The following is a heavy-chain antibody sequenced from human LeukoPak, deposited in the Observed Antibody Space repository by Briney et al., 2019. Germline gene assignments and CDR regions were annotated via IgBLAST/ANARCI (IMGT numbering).Heavy chain of an antibody. Sequence: PGGSLRLSCAASRNNYVMHWVRQVPGKGLEWVSSISWNSNSIAYADSVKGRFTISRDNSKNTLYLQMNSLRAEDTAVYYCARLASVVPAARRGLSFDYWGQGTLVTVSS. J-gene: IGHJ4*02. CDR2: ISWNSNSI. V-gene: IGHV3-9*01. CDR1: RNNYV. CDR3: ARLASVVPAARRGLSFDY. D-gene: IGHD2-2*01.